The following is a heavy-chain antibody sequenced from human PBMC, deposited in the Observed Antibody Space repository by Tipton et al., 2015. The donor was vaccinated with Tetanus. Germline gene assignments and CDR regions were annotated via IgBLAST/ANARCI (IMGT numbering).Heavy chain of an antibody. V-gene: IGHV4-61*08. CDR2: IYYSGNT. D-gene: IGHD1-26*01. CDR3: ARDQARGARGWNYFDY. CDR1: GGSISSGGYY. Sequence: TLSLTCTVSGGSISSGGYYWSWIRQPPGKGLEWIGYIYYSGNTKYNPSLKSRVTMSVDTSKNQFSLILTSVTPADTAVYYCARDQARGARGWNYFDYWGQGSLVTVSS. J-gene: IGHJ4*02.